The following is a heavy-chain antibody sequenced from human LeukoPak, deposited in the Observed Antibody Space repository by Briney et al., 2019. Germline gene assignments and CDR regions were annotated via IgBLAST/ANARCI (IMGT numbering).Heavy chain of an antibody. D-gene: IGHD3-16*01. Sequence: SETLSLTCTVSGGTISSYYWSWIRQPPGKGLEWIGSIYTTGDTRYNPSLKSRVTISVDTSKNQFSLKLSSVTAADTAVYYCARATPVGGVRFDYWGQGTLVTVSS. CDR3: ARATPVGGVRFDY. V-gene: IGHV4-4*09. J-gene: IGHJ4*02. CDR1: GGTISSYY. CDR2: IYTTGDT.